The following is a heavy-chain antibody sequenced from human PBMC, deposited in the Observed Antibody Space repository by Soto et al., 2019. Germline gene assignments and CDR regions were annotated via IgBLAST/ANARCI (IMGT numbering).Heavy chain of an antibody. D-gene: IGHD6-19*01. J-gene: IGHJ4*02. V-gene: IGHV2-70*11. Sequence: SGPTLVNPTQTLTLTCTFSGFSLSTSGMCVSWIRQPPGKALEWLARIDWDDDKYYSTSLKTRLTISKDTSKNQVVLTMTNMDPVDTATYYCARILSPYSSGWYFDYWGQGTLVTVSS. CDR1: GFSLSTSGMC. CDR2: IDWDDDK. CDR3: ARILSPYSSGWYFDY.